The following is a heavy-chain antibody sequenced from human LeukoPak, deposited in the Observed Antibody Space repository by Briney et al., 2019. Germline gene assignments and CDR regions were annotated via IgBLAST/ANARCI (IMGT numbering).Heavy chain of an antibody. V-gene: IGHV3-53*01. CDR1: GFTVSSNY. Sequence: PGGSLRLSCAASGFTVSSNYMSWVRQAPGKGLEWVSVIYSGGSTYYADSVKGRFNISRDNSKNTLYLQMNSLRAEDTAVYYCARLAVVVAAYFDYWGQGTLVTVSS. D-gene: IGHD2-15*01. J-gene: IGHJ4*02. CDR3: ARLAVVVAAYFDY. CDR2: IYSGGST.